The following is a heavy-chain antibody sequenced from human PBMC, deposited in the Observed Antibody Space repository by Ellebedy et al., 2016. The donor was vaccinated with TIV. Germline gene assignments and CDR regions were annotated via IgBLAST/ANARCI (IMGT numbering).Heavy chain of an antibody. CDR3: ARDRGGSSWFSVRYFDL. V-gene: IGHV1-3*01. D-gene: IGHD6-13*01. CDR2: INAGNGNT. Sequence: ASVKVSXXASGYTFTSYAMHWVRQAPGQRLEWMGWINAGNGNTKYSQKFQGRVTITRDTSASTAYMELSSLRSEDTAVYYCARDRGGSSWFSVRYFDLWGRGTLVTVSS. CDR1: GYTFTSYA. J-gene: IGHJ2*01.